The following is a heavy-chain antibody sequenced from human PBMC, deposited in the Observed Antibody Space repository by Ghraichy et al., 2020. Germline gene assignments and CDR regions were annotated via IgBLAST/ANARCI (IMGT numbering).Heavy chain of an antibody. V-gene: IGHV1-2*04. CDR1: GYPFTGYY. Sequence: ASVKVSCKASGYPFTGYYMHWVRQAPGQWLEWMGWINPNSGGTNSAQKFQGWVTMTRDTSISTAYMELSRLRSDDTAVYYCARGPPNWNDPGRFDCWGQGTLVTVSS. D-gene: IGHD1-1*01. J-gene: IGHJ4*02. CDR2: INPNSGGT. CDR3: ARGPPNWNDPGRFDC.